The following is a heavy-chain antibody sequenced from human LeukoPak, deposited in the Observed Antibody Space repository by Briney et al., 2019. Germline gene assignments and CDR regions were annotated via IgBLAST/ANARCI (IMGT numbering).Heavy chain of an antibody. J-gene: IGHJ4*02. Sequence: GGSLRLSCAASGFTFSSYTMSWVRQAPGKGLEWVSSIGSSLTYIYYADSVKGRFTMSRDNAKNSLYLQMNSLRPDDTAVYYCARDGRYYTSPSCYFDYWGQGSLVTVSS. CDR2: IGSSLTYI. CDR3: ARDGRYYTSPSCYFDY. CDR1: GFTFSSYT. V-gene: IGHV3-21*01. D-gene: IGHD2-2*01.